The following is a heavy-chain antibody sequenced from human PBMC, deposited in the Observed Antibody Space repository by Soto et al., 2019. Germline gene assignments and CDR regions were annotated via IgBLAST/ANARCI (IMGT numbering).Heavy chain of an antibody. V-gene: IGHV4-30-2*01. CDR1: GGSISSGGYS. CDR3: ARARGYSYAIHY. D-gene: IGHD5-18*01. CDR2: IYHSGST. Sequence: SETLSLTCAVSGGSISSGGYSWSWIRQPPGKGLEWIGYIYHSGSTYYNPSLKSRVTISVDRSKNQFSLKLSSVTAADTAVYYCARARGYSYAIHYWGQGTLVTVSS. J-gene: IGHJ4*02.